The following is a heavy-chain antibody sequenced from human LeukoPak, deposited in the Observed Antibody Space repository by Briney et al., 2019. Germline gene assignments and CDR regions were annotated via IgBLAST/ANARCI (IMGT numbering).Heavy chain of an antibody. D-gene: IGHD3-10*01. CDR2: INAGNGNT. V-gene: IGHV1-3*01. J-gene: IGHJ4*02. Sequence: ASVKVSCKASGYTFTSYAMHWVRQAPGQRLEWMGWINAGNGNTKYSQKFQGRVTITRDTSASTAYMELSSLRSEDTAVYYCARLTYYYGSGTYGEGSHALDYWGQGTLVTVSS. CDR1: GYTFTSYA. CDR3: ARLTYYYGSGTYGEGSHALDY.